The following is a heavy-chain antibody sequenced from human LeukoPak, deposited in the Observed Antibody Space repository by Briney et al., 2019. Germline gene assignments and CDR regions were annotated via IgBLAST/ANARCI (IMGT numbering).Heavy chain of an antibody. J-gene: IGHJ4*02. CDR3: AREGSMTARPFVSIDY. V-gene: IGHV4-4*07. CDR1: GGSISSYY. Sequence: PSETLSLTCTVSGGSISSYYWSWIRQPAGKGLEWIGRIHTSGNTDYNPSLKSRVTMSVDTSKNQCSLKLNSVTAAETAVYYCAREGSMTARPFVSIDYWGQGTLVTVSS. CDR2: IHTSGNT. D-gene: IGHD2-21*02.